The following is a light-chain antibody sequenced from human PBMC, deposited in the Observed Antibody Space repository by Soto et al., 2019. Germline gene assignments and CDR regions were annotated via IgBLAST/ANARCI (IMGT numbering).Light chain of an antibody. Sequence: DIQMTQSPSTLSASVGDRVTITCRASQSISSWLAWYQQKPGKAPKLLIYDASSLESGVPSRFSGSGSGTAFTLSISSLQPDDFATYYCQQYNSYPGFGQGTKVEIK. CDR1: QSISSW. CDR3: QQYNSYPG. V-gene: IGKV1-5*01. CDR2: DAS. J-gene: IGKJ1*01.